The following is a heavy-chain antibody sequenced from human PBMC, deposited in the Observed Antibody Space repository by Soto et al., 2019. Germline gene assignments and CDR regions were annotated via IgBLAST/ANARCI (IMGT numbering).Heavy chain of an antibody. V-gene: IGHV1-18*01. CDR3: AREESIAVAGTVWFDP. CDR2: ISAYNGNT. D-gene: IGHD6-19*01. CDR1: GYTFTSYG. J-gene: IGHJ5*02. Sequence: GASVKVSCKASGYTFTSYGISWVRQAPGQGLEWMGWISAYNGNTHYAQKLQGRVTMTTDTSTSTAYMELRSLRSDDTAVYYCAREESIAVAGTVWFDPWGQGPLVTVSS.